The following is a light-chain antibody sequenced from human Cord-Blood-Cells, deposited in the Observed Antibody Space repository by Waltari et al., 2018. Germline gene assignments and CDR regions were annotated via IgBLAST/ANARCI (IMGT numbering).Light chain of an antibody. Sequence: DIQMTQSPSSLSASVGDRVTIPCRASQSISSYLNWYQQKPVKAPKRLIYAASSLQSGXXXXFSGSGSGTDFTLTISSLQPEDFATYYCQQSYSTPRTFGQGTKVEIK. CDR1: QSISSY. CDR3: QQSYSTPRT. CDR2: AAS. V-gene: IGKV1-39*01. J-gene: IGKJ1*01.